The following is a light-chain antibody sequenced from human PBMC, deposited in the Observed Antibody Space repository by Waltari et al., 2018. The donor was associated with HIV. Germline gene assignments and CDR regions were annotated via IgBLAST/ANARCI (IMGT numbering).Light chain of an antibody. CDR2: DTS. J-gene: IGKJ1*01. Sequence: EIVLTQSPATLSLSPGERATLSCRASQPISNYLTWYQQKSGQAPRLLIYDTSNRATGIPARFSGSGSGTDFTLTISSLEPEDFAVYFCQQRSNWPPTFGQGTKVEVK. CDR3: QQRSNWPPT. CDR1: QPISNY. V-gene: IGKV3-11*01.